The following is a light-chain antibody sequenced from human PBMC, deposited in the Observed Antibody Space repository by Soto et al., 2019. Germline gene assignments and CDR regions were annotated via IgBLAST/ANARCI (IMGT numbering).Light chain of an antibody. Sequence: EIVLTQSPGTLSLSPRERATLSCRASQSVNDNYLAWYQHKPGQAPRLLIYGASSRAPGIPDRFSGSGSGTDFTLTISRLEPEDFAIYYCQQYAASLRTFGQGTQVEVK. CDR3: QQYAASLRT. CDR1: QSVNDNY. J-gene: IGKJ1*01. CDR2: GAS. V-gene: IGKV3-20*01.